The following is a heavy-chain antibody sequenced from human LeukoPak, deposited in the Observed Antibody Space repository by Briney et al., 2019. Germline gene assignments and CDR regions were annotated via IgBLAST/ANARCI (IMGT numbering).Heavy chain of an antibody. CDR1: GFTFSSYS. J-gene: IGHJ4*02. V-gene: IGHV3-21*01. Sequence: GGSLRLSCAASGFTFSSYSMNWVRQAPGKGLEWVSSISSSSSYIYYADSVKGRFTISRDNAKNSLYLQMNSLRAEDTAVYYCAKGRITMVRGVPTPFDYWGQGTLVTVSS. D-gene: IGHD3-10*01. CDR2: ISSSSSYI. CDR3: AKGRITMVRGVPTPFDY.